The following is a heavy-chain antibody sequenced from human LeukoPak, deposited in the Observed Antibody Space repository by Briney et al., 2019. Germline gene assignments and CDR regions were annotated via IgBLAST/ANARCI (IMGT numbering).Heavy chain of an antibody. D-gene: IGHD2-21*02. V-gene: IGHV1-46*01. CDR3: ARTDCGGDCYSSRGWFDP. CDR2: INPSGGST. Sequence: EASVKVSCKASGYTFTSYYMHWVRQAPGQGLEWMGIINPSGGSTSYAQKFQGRVTMTRDTSTSTVYMDLSSLRSEDTAVYYCARTDCGGDCYSSRGWFDPWGQGTLVTVSS. CDR1: GYTFTSYY. J-gene: IGHJ5*02.